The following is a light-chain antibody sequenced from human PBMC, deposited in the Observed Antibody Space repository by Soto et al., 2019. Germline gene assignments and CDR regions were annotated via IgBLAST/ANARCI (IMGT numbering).Light chain of an antibody. J-gene: IGKJ3*01. CDR3: QQRSNWPRFT. Sequence: DIVMTQSPDSLAVSLGERATINCKSSQTVLDSSNNRDYLTWYQQKPGQPPKLLIYWASTREFGVPDRFSGSGSGTDFTLTISSLEPEDFAVYYCQQRSNWPRFTFGPGTKVDIK. CDR1: QTVLDSSNNRDY. CDR2: WAS. V-gene: IGKV4-1*01.